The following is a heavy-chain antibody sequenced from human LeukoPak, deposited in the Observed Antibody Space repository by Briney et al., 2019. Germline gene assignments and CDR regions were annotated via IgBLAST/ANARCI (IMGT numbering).Heavy chain of an antibody. CDR2: ISSSSSYI. V-gene: IGHV3-21*01. D-gene: IGHD5-12*01. CDR3: ARGGYAGVGGY. CDR1: GFNVSNNF. Sequence: GRSLRLSCAASGFNVSNNFMNWVRQAPGKGLEWVSSISSSSSYIYYADSVKGRFTISRDNAKNSLYLQMNSLRAEDTAVYYCARGGYAGVGGYWGQGTLVTVSS. J-gene: IGHJ4*02.